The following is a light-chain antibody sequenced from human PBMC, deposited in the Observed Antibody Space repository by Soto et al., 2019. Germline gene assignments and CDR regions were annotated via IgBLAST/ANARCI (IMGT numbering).Light chain of an antibody. J-gene: IGKJ5*01. CDR2: DAS. CDR3: QQRRNWPPIT. Sequence: EIILTQSPDTLSLSPGERATLSCRASQSVSSNLAWYQQKPGQAPRLLIYDASNRATGIPARFSGSGSGTDFTLTISSLDPEDFAVYYCQQRRNWPPITFGQGTRLEI. CDR1: QSVSSN. V-gene: IGKV3-11*01.